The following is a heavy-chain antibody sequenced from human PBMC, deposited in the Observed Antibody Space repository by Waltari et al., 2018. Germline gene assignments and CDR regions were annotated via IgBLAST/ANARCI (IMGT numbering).Heavy chain of an antibody. CDR2: ISSSGSTI. V-gene: IGHV3-48*03. Sequence: EVQLVESGGGLVQPGGSLRLSCAASGFTFSSYEMNWVRQAPGKGLEWVSYISSSGSTIYYADSVKGRFTISRDNAKNSLYLQMNSLRAEDTAVYYCARFFAFGEFHYGMDVWGQGTTVTVSS. CDR3: ARFFAFGEFHYGMDV. CDR1: GFTFSSYE. J-gene: IGHJ6*02. D-gene: IGHD3-10*01.